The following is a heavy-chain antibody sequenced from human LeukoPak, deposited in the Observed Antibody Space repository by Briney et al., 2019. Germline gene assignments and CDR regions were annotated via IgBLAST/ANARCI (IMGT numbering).Heavy chain of an antibody. J-gene: IGHJ6*03. Sequence: GESLKISCKGSGYTFSNHWIGWVRQMPGKGLEWMGIIYPGDSDTRYSPSFQGQVTISADKSISTAYLQWSSLKASDTAMYYCARRGCSSTSCYGDYYMDVWGKGTTVTVSS. V-gene: IGHV5-51*01. D-gene: IGHD2-2*01. CDR1: GYTFSNHW. CDR3: ARRGCSSTSCYGDYYMDV. CDR2: IYPGDSDT.